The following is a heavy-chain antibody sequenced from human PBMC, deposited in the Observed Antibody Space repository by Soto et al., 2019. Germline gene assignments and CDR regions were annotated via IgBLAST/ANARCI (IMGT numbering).Heavy chain of an antibody. CDR1: GFTFSNAW. D-gene: IGHD1-1*01. CDR3: TTEDLGRAKVHPRPYYYYGMDV. CDR2: IKSKTDGGTT. Sequence: PGGSLRLSCAASGFTFSNAWMNWVRQAPGKGLEWVGRIKSKTDGGTTDYAAPVKGRFTISRDDSKNTLYLQMNSLKTEDTAVYYCTTEDLGRAKVHPRPYYYYGMDVWGQGTTVTVSS. J-gene: IGHJ6*02. V-gene: IGHV3-15*07.